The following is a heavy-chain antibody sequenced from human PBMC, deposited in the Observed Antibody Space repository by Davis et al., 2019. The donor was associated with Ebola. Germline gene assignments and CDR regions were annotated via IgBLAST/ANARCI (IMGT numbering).Heavy chain of an antibody. CDR3: VIYDYDSTGDY. CDR2: IRYDDSNK. J-gene: IGHJ4*02. D-gene: IGHD3-22*01. Sequence: GESLKISCAASGFIFRDYGMHWVRQAPGKGLEWVAFIRYDDSNKYYGDSVRGRFTISRDNSKSTLYLQMNSLRVEDTAVYYCVIYDYDSTGDYWGQGTMVFVS. V-gene: IGHV3-30*02. CDR1: GFIFRDYG.